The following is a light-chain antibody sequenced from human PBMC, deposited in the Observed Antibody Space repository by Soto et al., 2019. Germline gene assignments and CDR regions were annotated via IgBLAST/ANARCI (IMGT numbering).Light chain of an antibody. CDR3: QQADSIPLT. CDR1: QGISSW. V-gene: IGKV1-12*01. J-gene: IGKJ4*02. Sequence: DIQMTQSPSSVSASVGDRVTITCRASQGISSWVAWYQQKPGKAPNLLIYAASSLQSGVPSRFSGSGSGTEFTLTISSLQTEDFATYYCQQADSIPLTFGGGTKMEIK. CDR2: AAS.